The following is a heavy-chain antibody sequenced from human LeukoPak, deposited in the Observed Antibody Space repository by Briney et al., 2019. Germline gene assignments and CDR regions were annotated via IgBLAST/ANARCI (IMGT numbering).Heavy chain of an antibody. D-gene: IGHD3-3*01. V-gene: IGHV4-39*01. CDR3: ARQGFWSGYLYGTDV. CDR2: IYYSGST. Sequence: SETLSLTCTVSGGSISSSSYYWGWIRQPPGKGLEWIGSIYYSGSTYYNPSLKSRVTISVDTSKNQFSLKLSSVTAADTAVYYCARQGFWSGYLYGTDVWGQGTTVTVSS. CDR1: GGSISSSSYY. J-gene: IGHJ6*02.